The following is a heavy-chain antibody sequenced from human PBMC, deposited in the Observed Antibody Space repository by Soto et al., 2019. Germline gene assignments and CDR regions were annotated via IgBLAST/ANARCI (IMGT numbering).Heavy chain of an antibody. J-gene: IGHJ5*02. V-gene: IGHV3-23*01. D-gene: IGHD3-22*01. CDR1: GFTFSSYA. Sequence: GGSLRLSCAASGFTFSSYAMSWVRQAPGKGLEWVSAISGSGGSTYYADSVKGRFTISRDNSKNTLYLQMNSLRAEDTAVYYCAKAGYYDSSGYYYDWFDPWGQGTLVTVSS. CDR3: AKAGYYDSSGYYYDWFDP. CDR2: ISGSGGST.